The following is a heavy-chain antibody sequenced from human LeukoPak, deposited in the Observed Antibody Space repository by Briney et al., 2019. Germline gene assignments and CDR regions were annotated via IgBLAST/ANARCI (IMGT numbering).Heavy chain of an antibody. CDR3: ARHIVVVPAAIRYYFDY. D-gene: IGHD2-2*02. CDR2: IYYSGST. Sequence: ASETLSLTCTVSGGSISSSSYYWGWIRQPPGKGLEWIGSIYYSGSTYYNPSLKSRVTISVDTSKNQFSLKLSSVTAADTAVYYCARHIVVVPAAIRYYFDYWGQGTLVTVSS. CDR1: GGSISSSSYY. V-gene: IGHV4-39*01. J-gene: IGHJ4*02.